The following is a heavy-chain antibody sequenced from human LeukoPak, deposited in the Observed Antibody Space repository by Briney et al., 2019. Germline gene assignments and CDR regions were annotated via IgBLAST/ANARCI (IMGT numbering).Heavy chain of an antibody. CDR1: GFTFSSYW. J-gene: IGHJ3*02. D-gene: IGHD3-9*01. Sequence: GGSLRLSCAASGFTFSSYWMSWVRQAPGKGLEWVANIKQDGSEKYYVDSVKGRFTISRDNAENSLYLQMNSLRAEDTAVYYCAREKPLTYYDILTEAFDIWGQGTMVTVSS. CDR3: AREKPLTYYDILTEAFDI. CDR2: IKQDGSEK. V-gene: IGHV3-7*01.